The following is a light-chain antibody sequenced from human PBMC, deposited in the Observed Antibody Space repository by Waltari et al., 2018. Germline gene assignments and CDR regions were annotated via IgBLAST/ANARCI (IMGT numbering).Light chain of an antibody. CDR2: TNR. V-gene: IGLV1-40*01. CDR1: SPNIGAGYD. Sequence: QSVLTQPPSVSGAPGQRVTISCTGSSPNIGAGYDVHWYQQLPGTAPKLPIYTNRNRPSGVPDRFSGSKSGTSASLAITGLQAEDEADYYCQSYASGRRVFGGGTKLTVL. CDR3: QSYASGRRV. J-gene: IGLJ2*01.